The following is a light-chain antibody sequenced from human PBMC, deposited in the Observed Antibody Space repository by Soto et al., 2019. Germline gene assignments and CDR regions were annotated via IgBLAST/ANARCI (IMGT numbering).Light chain of an antibody. CDR2: KSN. V-gene: IGLV1-47*03. J-gene: IGLJ2*01. Sequence: QSVLTQPPSASGTPGQRVTISCSGSSSNIGNNYVHWYQQLRGTAPKLLIFKSNQRPSGVPDRFSGSTSGTSASLAISGLWSEDEADYYCATWDDRRSGVLFGGGTQLTVL. CDR3: ATWDDRRSGVL. CDR1: SSNIGNNY.